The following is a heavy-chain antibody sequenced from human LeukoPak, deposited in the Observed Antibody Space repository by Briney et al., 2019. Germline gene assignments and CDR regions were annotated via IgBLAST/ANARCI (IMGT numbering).Heavy chain of an antibody. D-gene: IGHD4-23*01. CDR2: IYYSGST. CDR3: ARLRGGWFDP. Sequence: SGTLSLTCTVSGASISSSSYYWGWIRQPPGKGLEWIGSIYYSGSTYYNPSLKSRVTISVDTSKNQFSLKLSPVTAADTAVYYCARLRGGWFDPWGQGTLVTVSS. V-gene: IGHV4-39*01. CDR1: GASISSSSYY. J-gene: IGHJ5*02.